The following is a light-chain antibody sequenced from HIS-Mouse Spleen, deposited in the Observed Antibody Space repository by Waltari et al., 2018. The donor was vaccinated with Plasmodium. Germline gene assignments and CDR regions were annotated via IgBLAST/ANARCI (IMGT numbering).Light chain of an antibody. CDR3: QQYNNWSFT. V-gene: IGKV3-15*01. J-gene: IGKJ3*01. CDR1: QSVSSN. Sequence: VLTHSPATLSVSLGERASQSVSSNLAWYQQKPGQAPRLLIYGASTRATGIPARFSGSGSGTEFTLTISSLQSEDFAIYYCQQYNNWSFTFGPGTKVDIK. CDR2: GAS.